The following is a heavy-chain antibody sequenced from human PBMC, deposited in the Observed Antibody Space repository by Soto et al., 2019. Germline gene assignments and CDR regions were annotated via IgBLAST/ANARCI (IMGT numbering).Heavy chain of an antibody. D-gene: IGHD3-22*01. CDR2: VNHSGRT. J-gene: IGHJ6*01. V-gene: IGHV4-34*01. CDR1: GGSFSNYY. CDR3: ARCQYHGSAGFYTNRYFYGVAV. Sequence: NPSETLSLTCAVSGGSFSNYYWTWIRQPPGAGLEWIGEVNHSGRTGFGPALKSRVTISVDLSKNQFSLILTSVTAADRAVYFCARCQYHGSAGFYTNRYFYGVAVWGQGTTVTVSS.